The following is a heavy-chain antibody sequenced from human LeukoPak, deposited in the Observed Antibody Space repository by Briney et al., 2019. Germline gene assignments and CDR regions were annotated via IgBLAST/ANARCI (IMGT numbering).Heavy chain of an antibody. J-gene: IGHJ4*02. CDR3: ARDHPMVRGVISYFDY. D-gene: IGHD3-10*01. V-gene: IGHV3-30-3*01. Sequence: GGSLRLSCAASGFTFSSYAMHWVRQAPGKGLEWVAVISYDGSNKYYADSVKGRFTISRDNSKNTLYLQMNSLRAEDTAVYYCARDHPMVRGVISYFDYWGQGTLVTVSS. CDR1: GFTFSSYA. CDR2: ISYDGSNK.